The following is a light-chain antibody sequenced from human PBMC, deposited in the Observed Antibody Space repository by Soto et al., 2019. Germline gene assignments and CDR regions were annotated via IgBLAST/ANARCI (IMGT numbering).Light chain of an antibody. Sequence: IRLTQAPSPLSSSVGDRVAITCLASQSISTYLNWYQQKPGKAPKVLIYAASNLQSGVPPRFSGSGSGTDFTLTISSLQPEDVATYFCQQSYRTPITFGQGTRLEI. V-gene: IGKV1-39*01. J-gene: IGKJ5*01. CDR3: QQSYRTPIT. CDR1: QSISTY. CDR2: AAS.